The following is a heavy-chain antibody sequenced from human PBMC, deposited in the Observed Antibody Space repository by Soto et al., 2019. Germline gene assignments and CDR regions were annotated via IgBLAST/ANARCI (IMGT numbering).Heavy chain of an antibody. CDR3: ARSQGLYYYYYYMDV. J-gene: IGHJ6*03. CDR2: IYPGDSDT. CDR1: GYSFTSYW. Sequence: GESLKISCKGSGYSFTSYWIGWVRQMPGKGLEWMGIIYPGDSDTRYSPSFQGQVTISADKSISTAYLQWSSLKASDTAMYYCARSQGLYYYYYYMDVWGKGTTVTVSS. V-gene: IGHV5-51*01.